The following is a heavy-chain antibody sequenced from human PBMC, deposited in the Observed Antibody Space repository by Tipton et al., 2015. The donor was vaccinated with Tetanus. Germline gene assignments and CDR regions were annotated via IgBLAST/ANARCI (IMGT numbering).Heavy chain of an antibody. Sequence: LGDYYMSWIRQAPGKGLEWISYSSSRGTTTYYTDSVRGRFTISRDNAKNSLYLQMNSLRAEDTAVYYCARDSTYLFDYWGQGTLVTVSS. V-gene: IGHV3-11*04. D-gene: IGHD2-2*01. CDR3: ARDSTYLFDY. J-gene: IGHJ4*02. CDR2: SSSRGTTT. CDR1: LGDYY.